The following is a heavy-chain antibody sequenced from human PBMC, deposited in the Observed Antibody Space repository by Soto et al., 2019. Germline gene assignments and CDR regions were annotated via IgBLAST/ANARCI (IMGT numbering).Heavy chain of an antibody. J-gene: IGHJ4*02. D-gene: IGHD6-25*01. CDR1: GYTFGSYA. CDR2: ISAYNGKT. CDR3: AREIWSSSGPQNFFDY. Sequence: QVQLVQSGAEVKKPGASVKVSCKATGYTFGSYAMIWVRQAPGQGLEWMGYISAYNGKTNYAQKLQGRVTMATDTSTSTAYVELTSLRSDDTAVYYCAREIWSSSGPQNFFDYRGQGTLVTVSS. V-gene: IGHV1-18*01.